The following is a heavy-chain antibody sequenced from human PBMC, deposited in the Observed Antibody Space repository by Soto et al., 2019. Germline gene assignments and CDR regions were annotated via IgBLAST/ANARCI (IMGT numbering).Heavy chain of an antibody. J-gene: IGHJ6*02. Sequence: GESLKISCKGFGYKFSSYWIAWVRQMPGKGLEWMGIIYPGDSDTRFSPSFQGQVTISADKSISTAYLQWSSLKAADTAVYYCARDPTDTGGMDVWGQGTTVTVSS. V-gene: IGHV5-51*01. CDR2: IYPGDSDT. D-gene: IGHD5-18*01. CDR1: GYKFSSYW. CDR3: ARDPTDTGGMDV.